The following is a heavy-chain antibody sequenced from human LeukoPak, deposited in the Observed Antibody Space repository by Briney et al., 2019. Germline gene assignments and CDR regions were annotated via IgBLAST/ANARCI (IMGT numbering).Heavy chain of an antibody. CDR2: IHYSGST. J-gene: IGHJ4*02. Sequence: SETLSLTCAVSGGSISSYYWSWIRQPPGRGLEWIGSIHYSGSTSYNSSLKGRVTMSIDTSKNQFSLKLSSVTPADTAVYYCARQVYSSSWSYYFEYWGQGILVTVSS. D-gene: IGHD6-13*01. CDR3: ARQVYSSSWSYYFEY. V-gene: IGHV4-59*01. CDR1: GGSISSYY.